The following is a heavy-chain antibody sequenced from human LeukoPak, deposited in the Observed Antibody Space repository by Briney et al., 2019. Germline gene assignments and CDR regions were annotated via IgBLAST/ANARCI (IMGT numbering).Heavy chain of an antibody. J-gene: IGHJ4*02. CDR3: ARERYDSSY. V-gene: IGHV4-34*01. CDR2: INHSGST. D-gene: IGHD3-22*01. CDR1: GGSFSGYY. Sequence: SETLSLTCAVYGGSFSGYYWSWIRQPPGKGLEWIGEINHSGSTNYNPSLKSRVTISVDTSKNQFSLKLSSVTAADTAVYYCARERYDSSYWGQGTLVTVSS.